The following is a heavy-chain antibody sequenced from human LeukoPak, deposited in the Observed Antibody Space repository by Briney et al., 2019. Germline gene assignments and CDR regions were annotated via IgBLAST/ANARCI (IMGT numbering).Heavy chain of an antibody. D-gene: IGHD6-19*01. J-gene: IGHJ2*01. CDR1: VGSMSSSDHF. Sequence: SETLSLTCPVSVGSMSSSDHFWGWIRQPPGKALEWLASVYYIGSTYYNPSLMSRLSISLDTSKKQLSLKLASVTAADTAVYYCARHPAYRSGWYWYFDLWGRGTLVTVSS. V-gene: IGHV4-39*01. CDR2: VYYIGST. CDR3: ARHPAYRSGWYWYFDL.